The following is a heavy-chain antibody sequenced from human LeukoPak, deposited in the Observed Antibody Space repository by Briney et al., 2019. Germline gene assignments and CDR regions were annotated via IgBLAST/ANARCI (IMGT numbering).Heavy chain of an antibody. J-gene: IGHJ4*02. V-gene: IGHV1-2*02. CDR3: ARRATQSGAYYFDY. CDR2: ITPNSGGT. CDR1: GYTFTGYY. Sequence: ASVKVSCKTSGYTFTGYYIQWVRQAPGQGLEWMGWITPNSGGTNYAQKFQGRVTMTSDTSIRTVYMELSRLTSDDTAVYYCARRATQSGAYYFDYWGQGTLVTVSS. D-gene: IGHD3-10*01.